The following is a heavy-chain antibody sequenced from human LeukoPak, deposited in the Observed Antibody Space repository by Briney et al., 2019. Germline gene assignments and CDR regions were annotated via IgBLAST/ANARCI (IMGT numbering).Heavy chain of an antibody. J-gene: IGHJ5*02. D-gene: IGHD3-3*01. V-gene: IGHV4-61*02. CDR2: IYTSGST. CDR3: ARYSDAYAGARWFDH. CDR1: GGSINSGSYY. Sequence: SQTLSLTCTVSGGSINSGSYYWSWIRQPAGKGLEWIGRIYTSGSTNYNPSLKSRVTISVDTSKNQFSLILSSVTAADTAVYYCARYSDAYAGARWFDHWGQGILVTVSS.